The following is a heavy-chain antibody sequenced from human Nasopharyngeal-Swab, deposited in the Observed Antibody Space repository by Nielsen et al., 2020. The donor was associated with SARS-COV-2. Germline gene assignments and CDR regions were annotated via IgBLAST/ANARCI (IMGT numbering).Heavy chain of an antibody. J-gene: IGHJ4*02. V-gene: IGHV3-30-3*01. Sequence: GESLKISCAASGFTFSSYAMHWVRQAPGKGLEWVAVISYDGSNKYYADSVKGRFTISRDNSKNTLYLQMSSLRSEDTAVYYCARGPVAVVVADNYFDHWGQGTLVTVSS. CDR3: ARGPVAVVVADNYFDH. CDR2: ISYDGSNK. D-gene: IGHD2-15*01. CDR1: GFTFSSYA.